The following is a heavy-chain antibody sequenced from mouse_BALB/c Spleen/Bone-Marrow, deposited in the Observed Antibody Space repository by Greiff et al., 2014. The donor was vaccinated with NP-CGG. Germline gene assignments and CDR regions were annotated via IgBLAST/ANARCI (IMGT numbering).Heavy chain of an antibody. J-gene: IGHJ4*01. D-gene: IGHD4-1*01. V-gene: IGHV1-54*01. CDR1: GYAFTNYL. CDR3: ARCLTGTSALDF. CDR2: INPGSGGT. Sequence: VKLMESGAELVRPGTSVKVSCKASGYAFTNYLIEWVKQRPGQGLEWIGVINPGSGGTNYNEKFRGKATLTADKSSSTAYMQXXXXXXXDSAVYFCARCLTGTSALDFWGQGTSVTVSX.